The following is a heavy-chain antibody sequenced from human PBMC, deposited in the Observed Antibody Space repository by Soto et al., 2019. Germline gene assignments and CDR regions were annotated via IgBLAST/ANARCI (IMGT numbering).Heavy chain of an antibody. CDR1: GFTFSSYS. Sequence: GGSLRLSCAASGFTFSSYSMNWVRQAPGKGLEWVSYISSSSSTIYYADSVKGRFTISRDNAKNSLYLQMNSLRDEDTAVYYCERPKTTRQQLSSFDYWGQGTLVTVSS. J-gene: IGHJ4*02. CDR3: ERPKTTRQQLSSFDY. V-gene: IGHV3-48*02. CDR2: ISSSSSTI. D-gene: IGHD6-13*01.